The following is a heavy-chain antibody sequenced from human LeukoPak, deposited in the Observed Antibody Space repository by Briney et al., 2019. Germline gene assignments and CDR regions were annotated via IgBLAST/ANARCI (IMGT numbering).Heavy chain of an antibody. J-gene: IGHJ6*04. D-gene: IGHD2-2*01. V-gene: IGHV3-48*03. Sequence: GGSLRLSCAASGFTFSSYEMNWVRQAPGKGLEWVSYISSSGNTIYYADSVKGRFTISRDNAKNSLYLQMNSLRAEDTAVYYCARDGGSTSRPYYYGMDVWGKGTTVTVSS. CDR2: ISSSGNTI. CDR1: GFTFSSYE. CDR3: ARDGGSTSRPYYYGMDV.